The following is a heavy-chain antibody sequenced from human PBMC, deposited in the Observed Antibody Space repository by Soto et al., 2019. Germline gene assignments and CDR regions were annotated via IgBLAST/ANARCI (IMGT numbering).Heavy chain of an antibody. J-gene: IGHJ4*02. Sequence: ASVKVSCKASGGTFSSYAISWVRQAPGQGLEWMGGIIPIFGTANYAQKFQGRVTITADESTSTAYMELSSLRSEDTAVYYCARGGAVAGTFDYWGQGTLVTVSS. CDR2: IIPIFGTA. CDR3: ARGGAVAGTFDY. D-gene: IGHD6-19*01. V-gene: IGHV1-69*13. CDR1: GGTFSSYA.